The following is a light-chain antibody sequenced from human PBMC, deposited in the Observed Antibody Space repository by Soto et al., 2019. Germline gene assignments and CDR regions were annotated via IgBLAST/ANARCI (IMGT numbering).Light chain of an antibody. V-gene: IGKV1D-12*01. CDR1: QYISTW. CDR2: AAS. J-gene: IGKJ4*01. Sequence: DIQMTQSPSSVSASVGDRIIITCRASQYISTWLAWYQQKPGEAPKLLIFAASRLHGGVPSRFSGSGSGTDFTLTINHLQPEDFATYYCQQADSFPLTFGGGTKVEVK. CDR3: QQADSFPLT.